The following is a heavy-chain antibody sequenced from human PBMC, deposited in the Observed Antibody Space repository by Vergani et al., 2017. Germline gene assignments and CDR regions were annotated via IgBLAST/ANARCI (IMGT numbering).Heavy chain of an antibody. CDR2: IYYSGST. CDR3: ARGRNSSSWYYYYYYYGMDV. CDR1: GGSISSYY. J-gene: IGHJ6*02. D-gene: IGHD6-13*01. Sequence: QVQLQESGPGLVKPSETLSLTCTVSGGSISSYYWSWIRQPPGKGLEWIGYIYYSGSTNYNPSLKSRVTISVDTSKNPFSLKLSSVTAADTAVYYCARGRNSSSWYYYYYYYGMDVWGQGTTVTVSS. V-gene: IGHV4-59*01.